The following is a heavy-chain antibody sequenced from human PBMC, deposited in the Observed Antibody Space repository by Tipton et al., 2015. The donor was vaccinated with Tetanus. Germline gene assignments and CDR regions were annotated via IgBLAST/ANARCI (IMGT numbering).Heavy chain of an antibody. D-gene: IGHD3-22*01. CDR2: IYYSGST. CDR1: GGSISSYY. CDR3: ARDFTYYDSSGYLRRDSYFDS. J-gene: IGHJ4*02. V-gene: IGHV4-59*01. Sequence: TLSLTCTVSGGSISSYYWSWIRQPPGKGLEWIGYIYYSGSTNYNPSLKSRVTISVDTSKNQFSLKLSSVTAADTAVYYCARDFTYYDSSGYLRRDSYFDSWGQGTLVTVSS.